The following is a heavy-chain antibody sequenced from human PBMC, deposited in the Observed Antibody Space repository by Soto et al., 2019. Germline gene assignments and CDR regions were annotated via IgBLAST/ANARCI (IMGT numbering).Heavy chain of an antibody. CDR3: ARVYAYYFDY. D-gene: IGHD2-8*01. J-gene: IGHJ4*02. Sequence: TLSHTYTGSGGSISPYYWSWIRQPPGKGLEWIGYIYYSGSTNYNPSLKSRVTISVDTSKNQFSLKLSSVTAADTAVYYCARVYAYYFDYWGQGTLVTVS. V-gene: IGHV4-59*01. CDR1: GGSISPYY. CDR2: IYYSGST.